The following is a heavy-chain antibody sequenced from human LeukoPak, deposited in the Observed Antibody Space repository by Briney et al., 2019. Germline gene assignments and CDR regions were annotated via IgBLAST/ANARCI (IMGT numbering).Heavy chain of an antibody. V-gene: IGHV3-23*01. D-gene: IGHD3-22*01. CDR1: GFTFSSYA. CDR2: ISGSGGST. J-gene: IGHJ4*02. CDR3: AKATVYYDSSGYPYYFDY. Sequence: GGSLRLSCAASGFTFSSYAMSWVRQAPGKGLEWVSAISGSGGSTYYADPVKGRFTISRDNSKNTLYLQMNSLRAEDTAVYYCAKATVYYDSSGYPYYFDYWGQGTLVTVSS.